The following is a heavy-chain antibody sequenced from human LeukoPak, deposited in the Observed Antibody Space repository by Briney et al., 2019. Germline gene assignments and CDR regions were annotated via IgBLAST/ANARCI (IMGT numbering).Heavy chain of an antibody. CDR2: VRYDGSNE. J-gene: IGHJ4*02. Sequence: GGSLRLSCAASGFTFSNYGMQWVRQAPGKGLEWVAFVRYDGSNEYYTDSVKGRFTISRDNSKKTLYLEINSLRPEDTAVYYCAKDEGRSDRYGSGSYPPYWGQGTLVTVSS. V-gene: IGHV3-30*02. CDR3: AKDEGRSDRYGSGSYPPY. CDR1: GFTFSNYG. D-gene: IGHD3-10*01.